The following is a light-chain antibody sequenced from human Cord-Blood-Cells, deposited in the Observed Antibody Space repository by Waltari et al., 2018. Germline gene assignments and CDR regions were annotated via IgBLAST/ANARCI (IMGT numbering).Light chain of an antibody. J-gene: IGKJ4*01. V-gene: IGKV2-28*01. CDR1: QSLLHSNGYNY. CDR2: LGS. CDR3: MQALQSSLT. Sequence: DIVMTQSPLSLPVTPGEPASISCRSSQSLLHSNGYNYLDSYLQKQGQSPQLLIYLGSNRASGLTDRLRGSGSGTDCTQKISRVECVQVEVYYCMQALQSSLTFGGGTKVEIK.